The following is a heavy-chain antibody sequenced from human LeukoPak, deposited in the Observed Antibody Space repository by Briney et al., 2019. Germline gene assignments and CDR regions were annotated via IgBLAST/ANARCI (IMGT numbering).Heavy chain of an antibody. CDR1: GFTFSMYR. V-gene: IGHV3-7*01. J-gene: IGHJ4*02. CDR2: IKQDGSEK. CDR3: ASDSRCTGITCPSPGADY. D-gene: IGHD2-8*02. Sequence: GGSLRLSCAASGFTFSMYRMNWIRQAPGKGLEWVAKIKQDGSEKDYVDSVKGRFAISRDNTRNSLYLQMSSLRDEDTAVYYCASDSRCTGITCPSPGADYWGQGTLVTVSS.